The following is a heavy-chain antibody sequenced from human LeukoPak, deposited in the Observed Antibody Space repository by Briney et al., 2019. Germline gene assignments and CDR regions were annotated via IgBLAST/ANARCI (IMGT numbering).Heavy chain of an antibody. Sequence: ASVKVSCKASGGTFSSYAISWVRQAPGQGLEWMGGIIPIFGTANYAQKLQGRVTMTTDTSTSTAYMELRSLRSDDTAVYYCARNNIAGAYLPTTDWGQGTLVTVSS. V-gene: IGHV1-69*05. CDR1: GGTFSSYA. CDR3: ARNNIAGAYLPTTD. CDR2: IIPIFGTA. D-gene: IGHD6-19*01. J-gene: IGHJ4*02.